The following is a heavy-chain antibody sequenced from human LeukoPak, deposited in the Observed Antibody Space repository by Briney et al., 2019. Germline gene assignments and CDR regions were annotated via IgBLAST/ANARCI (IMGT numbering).Heavy chain of an antibody. CDR1: GYTFTSYD. J-gene: IGHJ3*02. CDR3: ARYQYSGNYYGDAFDI. V-gene: IGHV1-8*01. Sequence: ASVKVSCKASGYTFTSYDINWVRQATGQGLEWMGWMNPISGKTGYAQKFQGRVTMTRNTSISTAYMELSSLRFEDTAVYYCARYQYSGNYYGDAFDIWGQGTMVTVSS. CDR2: MNPISGKT. D-gene: IGHD1-26*01.